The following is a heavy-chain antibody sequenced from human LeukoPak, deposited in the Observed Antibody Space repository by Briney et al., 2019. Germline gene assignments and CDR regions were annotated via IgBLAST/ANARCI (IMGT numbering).Heavy chain of an antibody. CDR3: ARVSRWLQLGYAFDI. J-gene: IGHJ3*02. CDR2: ISAYNGNT. V-gene: IGHV1-18*04. D-gene: IGHD5-24*01. CDR1: GYTFTGYY. Sequence: ASVKVSCKASGYTFTGYYMHWVRQAPGQGLEWMGWISAYNGNTNYAQKLQGRVTMTTDTSTSTAYMELRSLRSDDTAVYYCARVSRWLQLGYAFDIWGQGTMVTVSS.